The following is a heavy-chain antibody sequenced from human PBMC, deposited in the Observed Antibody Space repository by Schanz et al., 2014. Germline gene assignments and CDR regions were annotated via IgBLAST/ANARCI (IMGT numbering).Heavy chain of an antibody. V-gene: IGHV3-13*05. J-gene: IGHJ4*02. CDR2: IGPASDP. CDR3: ARVRTIYGSGAMGY. CDR1: GFTFSNYD. Sequence: EVQLVESGGGLVQPGGSLRLSCAASGFTFSNYDMHWVRQAIGKGLEWVSGIGPASDPYYAGSVKGRFTISRDNSKDTLYLQMNSLRAEDTAVYYCARVRTIYGSGAMGYWGQGTLVTVSS. D-gene: IGHD3-10*01.